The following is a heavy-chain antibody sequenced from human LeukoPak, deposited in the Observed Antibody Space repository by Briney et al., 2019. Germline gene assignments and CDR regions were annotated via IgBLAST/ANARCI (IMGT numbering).Heavy chain of an antibody. CDR1: GFTLSSYS. CDR2: ISSSSSYI. D-gene: IGHD2-2*01. V-gene: IGHV3-21*01. J-gene: IGHJ4*02. Sequence: GGSLRLSCAASGFTLSSYSMNWVRQAPEKGLEWVSSISSSSSYIYYADSVKGRFTISRDNAKNSLYLQMNSLRAEDTAVYFCARVGNTGDAVIIPAAMGFDNWGQGTVVTVSS. CDR3: ARVGNTGDAVIIPAAMGFDN.